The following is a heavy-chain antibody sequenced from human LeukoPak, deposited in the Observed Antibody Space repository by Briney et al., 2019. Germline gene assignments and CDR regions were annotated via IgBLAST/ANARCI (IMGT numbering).Heavy chain of an antibody. CDR1: GGTFSSYA. V-gene: IGHV1-69*13. CDR2: IIPIFGTA. CDR3: ARARYYDSSGYIDAFDI. D-gene: IGHD3-22*01. Sequence: GASVKVSCKASGGTFSSYAISWVRQAPGQGLEWMGGIIPIFGTANYAQKFQGRVTITADESTSTAYMELSSLRSEDTAVYYCARARYYDSSGYIDAFDIWGQGTMVTVSS. J-gene: IGHJ3*02.